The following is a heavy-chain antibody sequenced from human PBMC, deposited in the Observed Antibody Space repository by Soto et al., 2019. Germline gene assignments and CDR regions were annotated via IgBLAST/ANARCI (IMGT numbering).Heavy chain of an antibody. Sequence: SETLSLTCTVSGGSISSSSYYWGWIRQPPGKGLEWIGSIYYSGSTYYNPSLKSRVTISVDTSKNQFSLKLSSVTAADTAVYYFAILGVSSTSRDFWCQGTLVSVFS. V-gene: IGHV4-39*01. J-gene: IGHJ4*02. D-gene: IGHD6-6*01. CDR2: IYYSGST. CDR3: AILGVSSTSRDF. CDR1: GGSISSSSYY.